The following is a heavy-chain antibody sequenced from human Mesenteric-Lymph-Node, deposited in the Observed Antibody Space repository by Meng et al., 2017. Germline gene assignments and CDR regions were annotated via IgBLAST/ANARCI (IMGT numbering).Heavy chain of an antibody. CDR2: IYYSGST. CDR1: GGSISSYY. J-gene: IGHJ3*02. V-gene: IGHV4-59*01. CDR3: ARTTVTTRDAFDI. D-gene: IGHD4-17*01. Sequence: SETLSLTCTVSGGSISSYYWSWIRQPPGKGLEWIGYIYYSGSTNYNPSLKSRVTISVDTSKNQFSLKLSSVTAADTAVYYCARTTVTTRDAFDIWGQGTMVTVSS.